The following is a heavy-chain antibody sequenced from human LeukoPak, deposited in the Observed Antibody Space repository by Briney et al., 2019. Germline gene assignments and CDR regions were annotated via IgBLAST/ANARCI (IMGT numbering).Heavy chain of an antibody. D-gene: IGHD3-16*02. CDR3: ARDHYDYVWGSYRSEGFDY. J-gene: IGHJ4*02. CDR1: GFAFSSYS. V-gene: IGHV3-21*01. Sequence: GGSLRLSCAASGFAFSSYSMNWVRQAPGKGLEWVSSISSSSSYIYYADSVKGRFTISRDNAKNSLYLQMNSLRAEDTAVYYCARDHYDYVWGSYRSEGFDYWGQGTLVTVSS. CDR2: ISSSSSYI.